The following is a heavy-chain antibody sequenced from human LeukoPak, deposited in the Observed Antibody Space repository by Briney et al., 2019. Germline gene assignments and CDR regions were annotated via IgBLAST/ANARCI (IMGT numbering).Heavy chain of an antibody. D-gene: IGHD6-19*01. CDR2: IYSGGST. J-gene: IGHJ4*02. CDR1: GFTVSSNY. Sequence: GGSLRLSCAASGFTVSSNYMSWVRQTPGKGLEWVSVIYSGGSTYYADSVKGRFTISRDNSKNTLYLQMNSLRAEDTAVYYCAKDMKWLYYFDYWGQGTLVTVSS. CDR3: AKDMKWLYYFDY. V-gene: IGHV3-66*01.